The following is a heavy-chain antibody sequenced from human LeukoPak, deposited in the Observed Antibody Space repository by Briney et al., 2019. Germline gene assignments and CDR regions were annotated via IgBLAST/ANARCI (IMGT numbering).Heavy chain of an antibody. J-gene: IGHJ4*02. CDR3: ARRRHPLDY. CDR2: INHSGST. CDR1: GGSFSGYY. Sequence: SETLSLTCAAYGGSFSGYYWSWIRQPPGKGLEWIGEINHSGSTNYNPSLKSRVTISVDTSKNQFSLKLSSVTAADTAVYYCARRRHPLDYWGQGTLVTVSS. V-gene: IGHV4-34*01.